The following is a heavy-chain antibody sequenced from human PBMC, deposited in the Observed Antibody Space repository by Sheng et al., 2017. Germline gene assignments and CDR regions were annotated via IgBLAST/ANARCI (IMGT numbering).Heavy chain of an antibody. Sequence: QVQLVESGGGVVQPGRSLRLSCAASGVTFSYYGMHWVRQAPGRGLEWVSIIWNDGSEKYYADSVKGRFTISRDNSKNTVYLQMNSLRAEDTAVYYCAREGIASDIPTPYFMDVWGQGNHGHRLL. CDR1: GVTFSYYG. D-gene: IGHD6-13*01. J-gene: IGHJ6*03. CDR2: IWNDGSEK. V-gene: IGHV3-33*01. CDR3: AREGIASDIPTPYFMDV.